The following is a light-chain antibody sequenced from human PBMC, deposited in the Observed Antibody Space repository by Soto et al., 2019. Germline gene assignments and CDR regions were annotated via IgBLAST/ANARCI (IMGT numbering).Light chain of an antibody. CDR1: SGSIASNY. CDR3: QSYDSSNVV. J-gene: IGLJ2*01. V-gene: IGLV6-57*04. CDR2: EDN. Sequence: NFMLTQPHSVSEAPGQTVTISCTRSSGSIASNYVQWYQQRPGSAPTTVIYEDNQRPSGVPDRFSGSIDSSSNSDSLTRSGMKAEDEADYYCQSYDSSNVVFGGGTQLTVL.